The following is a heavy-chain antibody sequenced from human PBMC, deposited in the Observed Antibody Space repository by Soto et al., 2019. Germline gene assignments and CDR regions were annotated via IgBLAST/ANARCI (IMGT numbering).Heavy chain of an antibody. D-gene: IGHD2-8*02. Sequence: SETLSLTFARSGGSFSEYSWLWIRQPPGKALEWIGQINHSGSANYNPSHKSRVTISVATPKNQFSLELASVAAADTAIYYCARQVTGLMGYAYDIWGQGTMVT. CDR2: INHSGSA. J-gene: IGHJ3*02. CDR3: ARQVTGLMGYAYDI. V-gene: IGHV4-34*01. CDR1: GGSFSEYS.